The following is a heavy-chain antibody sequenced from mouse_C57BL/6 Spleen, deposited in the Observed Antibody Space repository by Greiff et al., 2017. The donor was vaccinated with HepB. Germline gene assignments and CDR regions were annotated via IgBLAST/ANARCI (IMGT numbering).Heavy chain of an antibody. CDR3: AREDKGDWYFDV. V-gene: IGHV1-7*01. Sequence: QVQLQQSGAELAKPGASVKLSCKASGYTFTSYWMHWVKQRPGQGLEWIGYINPSSGYTKYNQKFKDKATLTAAKSSSTAYMQLSSLTSEDSAVYYCAREDKGDWYFDVWGTGTTVTVSS. CDR1: GYTFTSYW. D-gene: IGHD3-3*01. J-gene: IGHJ1*03. CDR2: INPSSGYT.